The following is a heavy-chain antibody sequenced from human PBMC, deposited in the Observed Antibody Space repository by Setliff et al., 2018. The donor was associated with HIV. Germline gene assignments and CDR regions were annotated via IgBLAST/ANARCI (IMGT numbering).Heavy chain of an antibody. D-gene: IGHD3-16*02. Sequence: ASVKVSCKASASRYSFTAYNMHWVRQAPGQGLEWMGIINPFGGTTTYAQKFQGRVTMTRDTSTSTVYMELTNLRSEDTAVYYCARVQTVIPPSFDHWGQGTLVTVSS. CDR2: INPFGGTT. V-gene: IGHV1-46*01. J-gene: IGHJ4*02. CDR1: ASRYSFTAYN. CDR3: ARVQTVIPPSFDH.